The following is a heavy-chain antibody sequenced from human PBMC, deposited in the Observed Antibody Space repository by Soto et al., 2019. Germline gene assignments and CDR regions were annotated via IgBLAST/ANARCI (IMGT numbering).Heavy chain of an antibody. CDR3: AKALDLTTVRYFQH. J-gene: IGHJ1*01. V-gene: IGHV3-23*01. Sequence: GGSLRLSCAASGFTFSSYAMSWVRQAPGKGLEWGSAISGSGGSTYYADSVKGRFTISRDNSKNTLYLQMNSLRAEDTAVYYCAKALDLTTVRYFQHWGQGTLVTVSS. D-gene: IGHD4-17*01. CDR1: GFTFSSYA. CDR2: ISGSGGST.